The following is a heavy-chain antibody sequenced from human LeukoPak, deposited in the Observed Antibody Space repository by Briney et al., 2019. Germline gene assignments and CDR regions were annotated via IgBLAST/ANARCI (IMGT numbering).Heavy chain of an antibody. CDR2: MNPNSGNT. CDR1: GYTFTSYD. J-gene: IGHJ4*02. CDR3: ARGQPALRSFDWFTSSGHSDY. Sequence: ASVKVSCKASGYTFTSYDINWVRQATGQGLEWMGWMNPNSGNTGYAQKFQGRVTMTRNTSISTAYMELSSLRSEDTAVYYCARGQPALRSFDWFTSSGHSDYWGQGTLVTVSS. V-gene: IGHV1-8*01. D-gene: IGHD3-9*01.